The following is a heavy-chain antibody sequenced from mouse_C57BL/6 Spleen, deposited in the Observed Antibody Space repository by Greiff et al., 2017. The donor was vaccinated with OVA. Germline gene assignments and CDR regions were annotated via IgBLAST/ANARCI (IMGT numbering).Heavy chain of an antibody. J-gene: IGHJ2*01. CDR1: GFTFSDYG. CDR2: ISSGSSTI. D-gene: IGHD1-1*02. Sequence: VQLKESGGGLVKPGGSLKLSCAASGFTFSDYGMHWVRQAPEKGLEWVAYISSGSSTIYYADTVKGRFPISRDNAKNTLFLQMTSLRSEDTAMYYCARCGSSVDYFAYWGQGTTLTVSS. CDR3: ARCGSSVDYFAY. V-gene: IGHV5-17*01.